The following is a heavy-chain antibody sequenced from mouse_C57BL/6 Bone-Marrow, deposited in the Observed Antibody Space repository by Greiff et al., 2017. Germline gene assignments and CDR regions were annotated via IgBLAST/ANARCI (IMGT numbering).Heavy chain of an antibody. CDR1: GYSITSGYY. V-gene: IGHV3-6*01. CDR3: ARNYDGYSYYFDY. D-gene: IGHD2-3*01. CDR2: ISYDGSN. J-gene: IGHJ2*01. Sequence: EVQLQESGPGLVKPSQSLSLTCSVTGYSITSGYYWNWIRQSPGNKLEWMGYISYDGSNNYNPSLKNRISITRDTSKNQFFLQLKSVTTEDTATYYCARNYDGYSYYFDYWGQGTTLTVSS.